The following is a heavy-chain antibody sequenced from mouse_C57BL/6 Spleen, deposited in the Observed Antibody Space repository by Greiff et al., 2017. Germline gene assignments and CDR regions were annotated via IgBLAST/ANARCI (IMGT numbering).Heavy chain of an antibody. Sequence: LQQSGEGLVKPGGSLKLSCAASGFTFSSYAMSWVRQTPEKRLEWVAYISSGGDYIYYADTVKGRFTISRDNARNTLYLQMSRLKSEDTAMYYCTREEDYDGNYYAMDYWGQGTSVTVSS. CDR3: TREEDYDGNYYAMDY. CDR1: GFTFSSYA. CDR2: ISSGGDYI. V-gene: IGHV5-9-1*02. D-gene: IGHD2-4*01. J-gene: IGHJ4*01.